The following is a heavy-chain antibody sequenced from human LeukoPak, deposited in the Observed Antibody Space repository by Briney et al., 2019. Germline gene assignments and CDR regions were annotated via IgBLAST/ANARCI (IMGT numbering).Heavy chain of an antibody. D-gene: IGHD6-13*01. CDR1: GGSFSDYY. CDR2: IKHSGVS. J-gene: IGHJ1*01. CDR3: ARGGRLAPGMSEH. V-gene: IGHV4-34*01. Sequence: SETLSLTCAVYGGSFSDYYWSWIRQTPGKGFEWIGEIKHSGVSNYNPSLKSRATISVDTSKNQFSLELNSATAADTAVYFCARGGRLAPGMSEHWGQGTLVIVSS.